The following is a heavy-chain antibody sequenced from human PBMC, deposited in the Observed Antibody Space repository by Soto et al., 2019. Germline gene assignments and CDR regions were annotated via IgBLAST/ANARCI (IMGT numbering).Heavy chain of an antibody. V-gene: IGHV5-10-1*01. D-gene: IGHD3-3*02. CDR3: ARLPSRHLVDY. CDR2: IDPSDSYT. Sequence: PGESLKISCKGSGYSFTSYWVSWVRQMPGKGLEWMGRIDPSDSYTNYNPSLKSRVTVSVDTSKNQFSLNLRSVTAADTAVYYCARLPSRHLVDYWGQGTLVTVSS. J-gene: IGHJ4*02. CDR1: GYSFTSYW.